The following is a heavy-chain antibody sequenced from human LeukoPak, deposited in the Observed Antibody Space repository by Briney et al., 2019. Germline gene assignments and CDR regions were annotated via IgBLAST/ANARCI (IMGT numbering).Heavy chain of an antibody. D-gene: IGHD6-19*01. CDR3: ARDSQAVATGY. CDR1: GYTFTSYY. V-gene: IGHV1-18*04. J-gene: IGHJ4*02. CDR2: ISAYNGNT. Sequence: GASVKVSCKASGYTFTSYYMHWVRQAPGQGLEWMGWISAYNGNTNYAQKLQGRVTMTTDTSTSTAYMELRSLRSDDTAVYYCARDSQAVATGYWGQGTLVTVSS.